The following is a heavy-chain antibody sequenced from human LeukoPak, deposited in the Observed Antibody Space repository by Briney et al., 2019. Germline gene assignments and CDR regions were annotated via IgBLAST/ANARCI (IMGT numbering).Heavy chain of an antibody. CDR2: IDHRGTA. D-gene: IGHD3-3*01. CDR1: GASYNAYY. Sequence: KTSETLSLTCAVYGASYNAYYWSWIRQPPGKGLEWIGDIDHRGTATCNPSLKSRLSISADASKNQFSLKLNSVTDADTAVYYCAVGITILGVAASFDSWGQGNLVIVSS. V-gene: IGHV4-34*01. CDR3: AVGITILGVAASFDS. J-gene: IGHJ4*02.